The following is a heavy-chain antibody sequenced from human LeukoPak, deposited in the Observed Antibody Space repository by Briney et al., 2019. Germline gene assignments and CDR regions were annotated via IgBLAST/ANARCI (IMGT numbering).Heavy chain of an antibody. D-gene: IGHD1-26*01. V-gene: IGHV1-46*01. CDR3: ARDLVGATPGGY. Sequence: ASVKVSCKASGYTFTSYYMHWVRQAPGQGLEWMGIINPSGGSTSYAQKFQGRVTMTRDASTSTVYMELSSLRSEDTAVYYCARDLVGATPGGYWGQGTLVTVSS. CDR2: INPSGGST. J-gene: IGHJ4*02. CDR1: GYTFTSYY.